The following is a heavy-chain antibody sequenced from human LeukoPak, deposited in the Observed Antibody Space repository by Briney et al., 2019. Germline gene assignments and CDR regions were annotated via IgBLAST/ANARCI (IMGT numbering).Heavy chain of an antibody. Sequence: ASVKVSCKASGGTFSSYAIGWVRQAPGQGLEWMGGIIPIFGTANYAQKFQGRVTITADKSTSTAYMELSSLRSEDTAVYYCARSGDASPYYYYYMDVWGKGTTVTVSS. D-gene: IGHD4-17*01. J-gene: IGHJ6*03. CDR3: ARSGDASPYYYYYMDV. CDR1: GGTFSSYA. V-gene: IGHV1-69*06. CDR2: IIPIFGTA.